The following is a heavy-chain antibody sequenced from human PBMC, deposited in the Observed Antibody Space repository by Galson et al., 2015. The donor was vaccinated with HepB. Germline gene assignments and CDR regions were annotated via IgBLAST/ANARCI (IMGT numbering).Heavy chain of an antibody. D-gene: IGHD3-16*01. CDR3: ARDWGYYYYYGMDV. Sequence: LRLSCAASGFTFISYSMNWVRQAPGKGLEGVSYISSSSTIYYADSVKGRFTISRDNAKNSLSLQMNILRDEDTAVYYCARDWGYYYYYGMDVWGQGTTVTVSS. CDR2: ISSSSTI. V-gene: IGHV3-48*02. CDR1: GFTFISYS. J-gene: IGHJ6*02.